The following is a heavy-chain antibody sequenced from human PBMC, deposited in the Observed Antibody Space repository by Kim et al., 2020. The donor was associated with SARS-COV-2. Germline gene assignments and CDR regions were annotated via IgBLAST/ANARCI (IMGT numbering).Heavy chain of an antibody. Sequence: RYSPSFQGQVTISAAKSISTAYLQWSSLKASDTAMYYCARQVGGSYDYWGQGTLVTVSS. J-gene: IGHJ4*02. V-gene: IGHV5-51*01. D-gene: IGHD1-26*01. CDR3: ARQVGGSYDY.